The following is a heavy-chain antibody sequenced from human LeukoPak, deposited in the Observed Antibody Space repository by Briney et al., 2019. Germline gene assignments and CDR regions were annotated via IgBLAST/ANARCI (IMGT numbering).Heavy chain of an antibody. V-gene: IGHV5-51*01. CDR3: ARRITMVWGAHCGMDV. CDR2: IYPGDSDT. CDR1: GYSFTSYW. Sequence: GESLKISCKGSGYSFTSYWIGWVRQMPGKGLEWMGIIYPGDSDTRYSPSFQGQVTISADKSISTAYLQWSSLKASDTAMYYCARRITMVWGAHCGMDVWGQGTTVTVSS. J-gene: IGHJ6*02. D-gene: IGHD3-10*01.